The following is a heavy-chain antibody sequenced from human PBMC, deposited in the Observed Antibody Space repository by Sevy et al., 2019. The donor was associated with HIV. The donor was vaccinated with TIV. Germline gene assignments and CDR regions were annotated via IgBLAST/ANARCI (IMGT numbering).Heavy chain of an antibody. J-gene: IGHJ6*03. CDR2: ISAYNGNT. V-gene: IGHV1-18*01. Sequence: ASVKVSCKASGYTFTSYGISWVRQAPGQGLEWMGWISAYNGNTNYAPKLQGRVTMTTDTSTSTAYMELRSLRSDDTAVYYCARGALYYDFWSGQPPPSYYYYMDVWGKGTTVTVSS. CDR3: ARGALYYDFWSGQPPPSYYYYMDV. CDR1: GYTFTSYG. D-gene: IGHD3-3*01.